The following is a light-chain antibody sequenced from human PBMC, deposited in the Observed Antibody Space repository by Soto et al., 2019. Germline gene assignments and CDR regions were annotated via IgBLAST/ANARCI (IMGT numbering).Light chain of an antibody. J-gene: IGKJ1*01. CDR1: QSVSSSY. Sequence: EIVLTQSPGTLSLSPGERATLSCRASQSVSSSYLAWYQQKPGQAPRRLIYGASSRATGIPDRFSGSGSGTDFTLTISSLEHEDFAVYYCQHIAFGQGTKVEIK. CDR2: GAS. V-gene: IGKV3-20*01. CDR3: QHIA.